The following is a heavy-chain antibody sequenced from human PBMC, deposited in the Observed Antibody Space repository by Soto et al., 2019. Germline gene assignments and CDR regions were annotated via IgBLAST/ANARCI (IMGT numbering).Heavy chain of an antibody. CDR3: ARAGYDSSGYYFYAMDV. CDR2: IGTAGDP. V-gene: IGHV3-13*05. J-gene: IGHJ6*02. Sequence: VSLRLSCVASGFILSGYDMHWVRQATGEGLEWVSAIGTAGDPYYSGSVKGRFTISRGNAENSVYLQMNSLRAGDTAVYYCARAGYDSSGYYFYAMDVWGPGTTVTVSS. D-gene: IGHD3-22*01. CDR1: GFILSGYD.